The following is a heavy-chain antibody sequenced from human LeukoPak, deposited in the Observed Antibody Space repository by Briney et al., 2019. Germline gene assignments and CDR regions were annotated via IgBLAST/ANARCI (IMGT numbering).Heavy chain of an antibody. CDR3: ARVLGLPDKNWFDP. CDR2: IYYSGST. J-gene: IGHJ5*02. CDR1: GGSISSGDYY. V-gene: IGHV4-30-4*01. D-gene: IGHD3-3*02. Sequence: PSQTLSLTCTVSGGSISSGDYYWSWIRQPPGKGLEWIGYIYYSGSTNYNPSLKSRVTISVDTSKNQFSLKLSSVTAADTAVYYCARVLGLPDKNWFDPWGQGTLVTVSS.